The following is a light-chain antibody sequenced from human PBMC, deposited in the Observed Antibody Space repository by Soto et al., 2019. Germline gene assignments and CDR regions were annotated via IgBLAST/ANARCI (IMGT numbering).Light chain of an antibody. J-gene: IGKJ4*01. V-gene: IGKV1-9*01. CDR2: AAS. Sequence: DIQLTQSPSFLSASVGDRVTITCRASQGISSYLAWYQQKPGKAPKLLIYAASTLQSGVPSRFSGSGSGTEVTLTISSLQPDDFATYYCQQLNSYPHTFGGGTKVEIK. CDR3: QQLNSYPHT. CDR1: QGISSY.